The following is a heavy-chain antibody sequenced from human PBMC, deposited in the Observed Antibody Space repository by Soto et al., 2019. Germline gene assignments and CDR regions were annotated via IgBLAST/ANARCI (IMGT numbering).Heavy chain of an antibody. CDR1: GYTFTSYY. D-gene: IGHD3-3*01. V-gene: IGHV1-46*01. CDR3: AREVRFLEWFRGMDV. Sequence: ASVKVSCKASGYTFTSYYMHWLRQAPGQGLEWMGIINPSGGSTSYAQKFQGRVTMTRDTPTSTVYMELSSLRSEDTAVYYCAREVRFLEWFRGMDVWGQGTTVTV. J-gene: IGHJ6*02. CDR2: INPSGGST.